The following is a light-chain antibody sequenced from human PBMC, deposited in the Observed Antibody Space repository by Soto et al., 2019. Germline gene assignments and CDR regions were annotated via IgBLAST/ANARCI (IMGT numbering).Light chain of an antibody. J-gene: IGKJ4*01. Sequence: EIVLTQSPGTLSLSPGERATLSCRASQSRSSSYIAWYQQKPGQPPRLLIYGASSRATGIPDRFSGSGSGTDFTLTISRLEPEDFAVYYCQQDGTSPLTVGGGTKVEIK. V-gene: IGKV3-20*01. CDR2: GAS. CDR3: QQDGTSPLT. CDR1: QSRSSSY.